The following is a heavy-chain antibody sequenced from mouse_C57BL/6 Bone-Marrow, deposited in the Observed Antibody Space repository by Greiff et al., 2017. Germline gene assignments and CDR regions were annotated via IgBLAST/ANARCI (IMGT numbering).Heavy chain of an antibody. J-gene: IGHJ1*03. D-gene: IGHD4-1*01. Sequence: EVKVVESGGGLVQPGGSLSLSCAASGFTFTDYYMSWVRQPPGKALEWLGFIRNKANGYTTEYSASVKGRFTISRDNSQSILYLQMNALRAEDSATYYCARSLGYWYFDVWGTGTTVTVSS. V-gene: IGHV7-3*01. CDR1: GFTFTDYY. CDR3: ARSLGYWYFDV. CDR2: IRNKANGYTT.